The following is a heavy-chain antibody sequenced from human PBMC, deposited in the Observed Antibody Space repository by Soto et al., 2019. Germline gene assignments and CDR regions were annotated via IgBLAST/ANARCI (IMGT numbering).Heavy chain of an antibody. V-gene: IGHV1-69*01. J-gene: IGHJ4*02. CDR2: TIPMFATA. CDR1: GGSFSNYI. CDR3: ARGLFGQQWLVGFDT. Sequence: QVHLVQSGAEVKKPGSSVKVSCKASGGSFSNYIFAWVRQAPGQGLEWMGGTIPMFATAQYAQKLQGRVTITADESTSTVYMDLTSLTSDDTAVYYCARGLFGQQWLVGFDTWGQGTWSPSPQ. D-gene: IGHD6-19*01.